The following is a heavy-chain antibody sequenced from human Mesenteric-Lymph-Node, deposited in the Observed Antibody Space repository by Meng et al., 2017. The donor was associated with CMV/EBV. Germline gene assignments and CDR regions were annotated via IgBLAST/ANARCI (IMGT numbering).Heavy chain of an antibody. V-gene: IGHV3-30*02. CDR1: GFTFSGYG. Sequence: GGSLRLSCAASGFTFSGYGIHWVRQAPGKGLEWVAFIHHDGTDKYYADSVKGRFTISRDNAKNSLYLQMNSLRAEDTAVYYCARDRLSIAVAAGVFDYWGQGTLVTVSS. D-gene: IGHD6-19*01. CDR2: IHHDGTDK. CDR3: ARDRLSIAVAAGVFDY. J-gene: IGHJ4*02.